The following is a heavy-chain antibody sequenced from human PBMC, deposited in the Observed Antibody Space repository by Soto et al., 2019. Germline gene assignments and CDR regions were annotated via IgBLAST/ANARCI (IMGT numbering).Heavy chain of an antibody. J-gene: IGHJ6*02. CDR3: ARDSFHNFGPEQGVVGDYYYGMDV. D-gene: IGHD3-10*01. CDR1: GFTFSSYD. V-gene: IGHV3-13*01. CDR2: IGTAGDT. Sequence: EVQLVESGGGLVQPGGSLRLSCAASGFTFSSYDMHWVRQATGKGLEWVSAIGTAGDTYDPGSVKGRFTISRENAKNSLYLQMNSLRAEDTAVYYCARDSFHNFGPEQGVVGDYYYGMDVWGQGTTVTVSS.